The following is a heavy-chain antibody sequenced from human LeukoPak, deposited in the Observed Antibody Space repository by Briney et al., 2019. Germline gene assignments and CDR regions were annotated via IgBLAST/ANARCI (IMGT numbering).Heavy chain of an antibody. CDR1: GFTFSDYY. V-gene: IGHV3-11*01. CDR2: ISSSGSTI. D-gene: IGHD1-26*01. Sequence: GGSLRLSCAASGFTFSDYYMSWIRQAPGKGLEWVSYISSSGSTIYYAGSVKGRFTISRDNAKNLLYLQMNSLRAEDTAVYYCARTLRYSGSYSGWFDPWGQGTLVTVSS. CDR3: ARTLRYSGSYSGWFDP. J-gene: IGHJ5*02.